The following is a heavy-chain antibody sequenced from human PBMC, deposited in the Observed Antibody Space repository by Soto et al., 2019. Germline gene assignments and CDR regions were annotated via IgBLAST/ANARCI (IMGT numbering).Heavy chain of an antibody. Sequence: GESLKISCQGSGYSFTRYWIGWVRQMTGKGLEWMGIIYPGDSDTRYSPSFQGQVTISADKSISTAYLQWSSLKASDTAMYYCASSRSRTTSIAVADYGMDVWGQGTTVTVS. CDR1: GYSFTRYW. V-gene: IGHV5-51*01. D-gene: IGHD6-19*01. CDR2: IYPGDSDT. J-gene: IGHJ6*02. CDR3: ASSRSRTTSIAVADYGMDV.